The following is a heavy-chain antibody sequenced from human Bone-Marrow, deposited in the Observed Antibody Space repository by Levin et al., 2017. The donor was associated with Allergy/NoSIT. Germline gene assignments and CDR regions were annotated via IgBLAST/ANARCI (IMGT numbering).Heavy chain of an antibody. Sequence: SETLSLTCAVSGGSISSGGYSWSWIRQPPGKGLEWIGYIYHSGSTYYNPSLKSRVTISVDRSKNQFSLKLSSVTAADTAVYYCARVFRNDYGENEAFDIWGQGTMVTVSS. CDR1: GGSISSGGYS. CDR2: IYHSGST. V-gene: IGHV4-30-2*01. D-gene: IGHD4-17*01. J-gene: IGHJ3*02. CDR3: ARVFRNDYGENEAFDI.